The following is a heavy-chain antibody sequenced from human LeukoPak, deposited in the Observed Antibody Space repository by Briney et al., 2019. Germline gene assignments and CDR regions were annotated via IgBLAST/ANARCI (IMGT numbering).Heavy chain of an antibody. CDR3: ARAGSGYSFDY. D-gene: IGHD5-18*01. CDR1: GGSISSYY. Sequence: PSETLSLTCTVSGGSISSYYWSWIRQPPGKGLEWIGYIYYSGSTNYNPSLKSRVTISLETPKNQFSLKLSSVTAADTAVYYCARAGSGYSFDYWGQGTLVTVSS. V-gene: IGHV4-59*01. J-gene: IGHJ4*02. CDR2: IYYSGST.